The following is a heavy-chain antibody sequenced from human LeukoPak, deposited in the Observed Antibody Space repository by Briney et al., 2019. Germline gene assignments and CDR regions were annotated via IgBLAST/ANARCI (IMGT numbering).Heavy chain of an antibody. D-gene: IGHD6-6*01. CDR1: RGSISRYY. J-gene: IGHJ4*02. CDR2: IYYSGTT. Sequence: SGTLSLTCTGSRGSISRYYWSWFRPPPGKGLEWIAYIYYSGTTNYNPSLKSRVTISMDTSKDQVSLNLRSVTATDTAVYYCARHAGNKGSSSLIDYWGQGILVTVSS. V-gene: IGHV4-59*08. CDR3: ARHAGNKGSSSLIDY.